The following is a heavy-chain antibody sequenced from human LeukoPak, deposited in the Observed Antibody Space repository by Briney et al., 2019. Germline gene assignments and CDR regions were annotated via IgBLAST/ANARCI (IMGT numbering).Heavy chain of an antibody. D-gene: IGHD5-12*01. Sequence: SETLSLTCTVSGGSISSGDYYWSWIRQPPGKGLEWIGYIYYSGSTYYNPSLKSRVTISVDTSKNQFSLKLSSVTAADTAVYYCARVETGFGYENNWFDPWGQGTLVTVSS. CDR3: ARVETGFGYENNWFDP. CDR1: GGSISSGDYY. V-gene: IGHV4-30-4*08. J-gene: IGHJ5*02. CDR2: IYYSGST.